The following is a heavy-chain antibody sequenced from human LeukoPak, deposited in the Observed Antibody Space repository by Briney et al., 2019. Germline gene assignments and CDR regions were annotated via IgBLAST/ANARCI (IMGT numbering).Heavy chain of an antibody. Sequence: SETLSLTCTVSGGSISSGSYYWSWIRLPAGKELEWIGRIYSSGSTNYNPSLKSRVTISVDTSKNQFSLNLSSVTAADTAVYYCARGSSTVVINYYYYQKDVWGKGTTVTISS. V-gene: IGHV4-61*02. CDR2: IYSSGST. CDR3: ARGSSTVVINYYYYQKDV. CDR1: GGSISSGSYY. D-gene: IGHD3-22*01. J-gene: IGHJ6*03.